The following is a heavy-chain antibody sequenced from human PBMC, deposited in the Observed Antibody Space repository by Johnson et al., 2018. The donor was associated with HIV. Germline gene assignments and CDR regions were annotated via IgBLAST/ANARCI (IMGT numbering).Heavy chain of an antibody. Sequence: QVQLVESGGGLVKPGGSLRLSCAASGFTFSDYYMSWIRQAPGKGLDWVAFISRDGGTEYYADSVKGRFAISRDNAKSTLYLLMNYLTPEDTAVYYCVRQYELYGYAFDLWGQGTVVTVSS. CDR3: VRQYELYGYAFDL. D-gene: IGHD5-18*01. CDR2: ISRDGGTE. J-gene: IGHJ3*01. V-gene: IGHV3-11*01. CDR1: GFTFSDYY.